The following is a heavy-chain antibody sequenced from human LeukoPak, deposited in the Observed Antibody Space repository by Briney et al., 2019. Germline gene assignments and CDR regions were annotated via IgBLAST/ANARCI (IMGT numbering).Heavy chain of an antibody. CDR2: INHSGST. CDR3: ARGGYDFWSGYYTGRFWFDP. CDR1: GGSFSGYY. J-gene: IGHJ5*02. D-gene: IGHD3-3*01. Sequence: PSETLSLTCAVYGGSFSGYYWSWIRHPPGKGLEWIGEINHSGSTNYNPSLKSRVTISVDTSKSQFSLKLSSVTAADTAVYYCARGGYDFWSGYYTGRFWFDPWGQGTLVTVSS. V-gene: IGHV4-34*01.